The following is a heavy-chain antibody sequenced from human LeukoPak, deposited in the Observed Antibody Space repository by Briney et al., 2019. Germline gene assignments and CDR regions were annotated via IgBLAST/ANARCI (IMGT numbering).Heavy chain of an antibody. CDR2: INGEGSST. D-gene: IGHD3-22*01. CDR3: TRGRSSYCGYFDS. CDR1: GFTFSGDW. V-gene: IGHV3-74*01. J-gene: IGHJ4*02. Sequence: GGSLRLSCAASGFTFSGDWMHWVRQAPGKGLVWVSRINGEGSSTYLADSVKGRFTISRDNTKNTLYLQMNSLRVEDTAVYYCTRGRSSYCGYFDSWGQGTLVTVSS.